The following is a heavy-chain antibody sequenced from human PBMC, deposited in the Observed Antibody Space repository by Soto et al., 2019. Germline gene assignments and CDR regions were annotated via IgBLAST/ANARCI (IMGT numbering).Heavy chain of an antibody. J-gene: IGHJ4*02. V-gene: IGHV1-69*13. CDR2: IIPIFGTA. Sequence: ASVKVSCKASGGTFSSYAISWVRQAPGQGLERMGGIIPIFGTANYAQKFQGRVTITADESTSTAYMELSSLRSEDTAVYYCARISYSSSSLYFDYWGQGTLVTVSS. D-gene: IGHD6-6*01. CDR3: ARISYSSSSLYFDY. CDR1: GGTFSSYA.